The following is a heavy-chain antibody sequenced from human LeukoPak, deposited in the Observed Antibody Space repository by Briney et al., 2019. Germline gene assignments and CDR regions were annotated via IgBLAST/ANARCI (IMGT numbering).Heavy chain of an antibody. V-gene: IGHV4-61*02. CDR2: IYTSGST. D-gene: IGHD3-9*01. J-gene: IGHJ5*02. CDR3: ARGPLGEHRGGFADYFDGTFDP. CDR1: GDSISSGSYY. Sequence: PLETLSLTCTVSGDSISSGSYYWSWIRQPAGKGLEWIGRIYTSGSTNYNPSLKSRVTISVDTSNNQFSLKLTSVTTADTALYFCARGPLGEHRGGFADYFDGTFDPWGQGTLVTVSS.